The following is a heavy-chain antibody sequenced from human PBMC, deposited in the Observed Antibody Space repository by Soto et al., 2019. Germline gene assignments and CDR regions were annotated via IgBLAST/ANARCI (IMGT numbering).Heavy chain of an antibody. V-gene: IGHV5-51*01. CDR2: IYPGDSDT. Sequence: GVPLKISWKGSGYSLTSYWIVLVRQMPGKGLEWMGIIYPGDSDTRYSPSFQGQVTISADKSISTAYLQWSSLKASDAAVYYCAKVWDSTKFDYWGQGTLVTVSS. CDR3: AKVWDSTKFDY. CDR1: GYSLTSYW. J-gene: IGHJ4*02. D-gene: IGHD3-22*01.